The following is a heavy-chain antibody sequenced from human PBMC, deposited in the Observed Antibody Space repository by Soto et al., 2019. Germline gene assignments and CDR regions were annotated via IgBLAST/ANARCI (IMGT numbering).Heavy chain of an antibody. V-gene: IGHV3-21*01. CDR2: ISSSSSYI. CDR1: GFTFSSYS. CDR3: AREAPLLAAAGTFDY. D-gene: IGHD6-13*01. J-gene: IGHJ4*02. Sequence: GGSLRLSCAASGFTFSSYSMNWVRQAPGKGLEWVSSISSSSSYIYYADSVKGRFTISRDNAKNSLYLQMNSLRAEDTAVYYCAREAPLLAAAGTFDYWGQGTLVTVSS.